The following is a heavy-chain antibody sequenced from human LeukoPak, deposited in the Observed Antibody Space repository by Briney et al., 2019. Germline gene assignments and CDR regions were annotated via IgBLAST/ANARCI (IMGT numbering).Heavy chain of an antibody. CDR1: GGTFSSYA. Sequence: GSSVKVSCKASGGTFSSYAISWVRQAPGQGLEWMGRINPNSGGTNYAQKFQGRVTMTRDTSISTAYMELSRLRSDDTAVYYCARFGGYDAFDIWGQGTMVTVSS. D-gene: IGHD2-15*01. J-gene: IGHJ3*02. V-gene: IGHV1-2*06. CDR2: INPNSGGT. CDR3: ARFGGYDAFDI.